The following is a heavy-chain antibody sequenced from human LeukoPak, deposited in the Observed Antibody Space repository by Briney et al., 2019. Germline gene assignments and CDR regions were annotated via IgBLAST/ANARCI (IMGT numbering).Heavy chain of an antibody. CDR2: IYYSGST. CDR3: ARAEKLRKFWSGYHYYFDY. V-gene: IGHV4-39*07. CDR1: GGSISSSSYY. Sequence: PSETLSLTCTVSGGSISSSSYYWGWIRQPPGKGLEWIGSIYYSGSTYYNPSLKSRVTISVDTSKNQFSLKLSSVTAADTAVYYCARAEKLRKFWSGYHYYFDYWGQGTLVTVSS. J-gene: IGHJ4*02. D-gene: IGHD3-3*01.